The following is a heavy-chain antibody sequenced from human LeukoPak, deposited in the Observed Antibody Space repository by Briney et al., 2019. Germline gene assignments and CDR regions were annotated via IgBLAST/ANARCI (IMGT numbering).Heavy chain of an antibody. V-gene: IGHV3-23*01. CDR2: ISGSGGST. Sequence: GGSLRLSCAASGFTFSSYWMSWVRQAPGKGLEWVSAISGSGGSTYYADSVKGRFTISRDNAKNSLYLQMNSLRAEDTAVYYCARDLVSGGSYFAFDIWGQGTMVTVSS. D-gene: IGHD1-26*01. J-gene: IGHJ3*02. CDR1: GFTFSSYW. CDR3: ARDLVSGGSYFAFDI.